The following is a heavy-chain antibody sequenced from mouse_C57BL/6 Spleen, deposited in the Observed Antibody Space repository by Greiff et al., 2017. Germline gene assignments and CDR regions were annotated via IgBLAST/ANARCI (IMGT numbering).Heavy chain of an antibody. Sequence: QVQLQQPGAELVKPGASVKLSCKASGYTFTSYWMHWVKQRPGQGLEWIGMIHPYSGSTNYNEKFKSKATLTVDKSSSTAYMQLSSLTSEDSAVYDCARWDYYGSSYEYYDVWGTGTTVTVSS. V-gene: IGHV1-64*01. CDR2: IHPYSGST. CDR1: GYTFTSYW. CDR3: ARWDYYGSSYEYYDV. J-gene: IGHJ1*03. D-gene: IGHD1-1*01.